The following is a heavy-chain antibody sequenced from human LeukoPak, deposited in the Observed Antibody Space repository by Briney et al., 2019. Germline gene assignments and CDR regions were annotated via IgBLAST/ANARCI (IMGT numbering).Heavy chain of an antibody. D-gene: IGHD6-6*01. CDR3: ARDRRWDSSSPLDY. CDR2: IYSGGST. CDR1: GFTVSSNY. V-gene: IGHV3-66*02. Sequence: GGSLRLSCAASGFTVSSNYMSWVRQAPGKGLEWVSVIYSGGSTYYVDSVKGRFTISRDNSKNTLYLQMNSLRAEDTAVYYCARDRRWDSSSPLDYWGQGTLVTVSS. J-gene: IGHJ4*02.